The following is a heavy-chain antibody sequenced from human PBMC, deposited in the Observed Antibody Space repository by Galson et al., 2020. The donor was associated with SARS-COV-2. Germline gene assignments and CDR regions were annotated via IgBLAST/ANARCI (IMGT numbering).Heavy chain of an antibody. Sequence: GGSLRLSCAASGFTFRSYGMHWVRQAPGKGLDWMPVISYDGSNKYYADSVKGRFTISRDNSKHTLYLQMNSLRAEDTAVYYCAKDLAARTWGQGTMVTVSS. D-gene: IGHD6-6*01. J-gene: IGHJ3*01. V-gene: IGHV3-30*18. CDR1: GFTFRSYG. CDR3: AKDLAART. CDR2: ISYDGSNK.